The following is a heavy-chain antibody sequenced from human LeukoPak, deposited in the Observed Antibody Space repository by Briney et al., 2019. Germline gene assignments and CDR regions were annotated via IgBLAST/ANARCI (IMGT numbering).Heavy chain of an antibody. V-gene: IGHV3-23*01. Sequence: GGSLRLSCAASGFTFTSYSMSWVRQAPGKGLEWVSGTSDRGDYTYYADSVKGRFTISRDSSKNTLFLQMNSLRAEDTVLYFCARKAQYNGHYPLDYWGQGTLVTVSS. D-gene: IGHD1-7*01. J-gene: IGHJ4*02. CDR2: TSDRGDYT. CDR3: ARKAQYNGHYPLDY. CDR1: GFTFTSYS.